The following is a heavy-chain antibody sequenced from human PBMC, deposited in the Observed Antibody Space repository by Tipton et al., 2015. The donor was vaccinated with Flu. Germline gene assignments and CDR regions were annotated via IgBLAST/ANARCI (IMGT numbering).Heavy chain of an antibody. CDR3: ARGRRAARYYYYYMDV. CDR1: GGSFSGYY. J-gene: IGHJ6*03. D-gene: IGHD6-6*01. Sequence: LRLSCAVYGGSFSGYYWSWIRQPQGKGRGGIGEIINSGSTNSNPSLKSRVTISVDTSKNQFSLKLSSVTAADTAVYYCARGRRAARYYYYYMDVWGKGTTVTVSS. CDR2: IINSGST. V-gene: IGHV4-34*01.